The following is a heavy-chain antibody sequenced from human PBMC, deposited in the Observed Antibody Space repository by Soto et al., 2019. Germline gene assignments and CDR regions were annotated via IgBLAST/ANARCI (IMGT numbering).Heavy chain of an antibody. Sequence: EVQLVESGGGLVQPGGSLRLSCAASGFTFSSYSMNWVRQAPGKGLEWVSYISSSSSTIYYADSVKGRFTISRDNAKNSLYMQMNSLRDEDTAVYYCARDHEEGGWESPGADYWGQGTLVTVSS. V-gene: IGHV3-48*02. D-gene: IGHD6-19*01. J-gene: IGHJ4*02. CDR2: ISSSSSTI. CDR1: GFTFSSYS. CDR3: ARDHEEGGWESPGADY.